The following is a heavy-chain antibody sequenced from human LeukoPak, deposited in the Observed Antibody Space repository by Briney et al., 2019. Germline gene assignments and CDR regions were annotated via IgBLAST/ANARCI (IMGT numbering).Heavy chain of an antibody. J-gene: IGHJ1*01. Sequence: SQTLSLTCAISGDSVSSNSAAWNWIRQSPSRGLEWLGRTYYRSKWYNDYAVSVKSRIIINPDTSKNQFSLQLDSVTPGDTAVYYCARGGYGDYVSLFQHWGQGTLVTVSS. CDR3: ARGGYGDYVSLFQH. V-gene: IGHV6-1*01. CDR2: TYYRSKWYN. CDR1: GDSVSSNSAA. D-gene: IGHD4-17*01.